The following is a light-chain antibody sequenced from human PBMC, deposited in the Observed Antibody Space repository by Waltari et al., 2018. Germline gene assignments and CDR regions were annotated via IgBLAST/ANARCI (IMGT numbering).Light chain of an antibody. CDR1: HSVVSSYNNKNY. CDR2: LAS. V-gene: IGKV4-1*01. CDR3: QQYYSTPYT. J-gene: IGKJ2*01. Sequence: DIVMTQSPDSLAVSLGERATLPCTSSHSVVSSYNNKNYIGCYQQRPGQPPRLLIYLASSRESGVPDRFSGSESGTDFTLTISSLQAEDVALYYCQQYYSTPYTFGQGTKLEIK.